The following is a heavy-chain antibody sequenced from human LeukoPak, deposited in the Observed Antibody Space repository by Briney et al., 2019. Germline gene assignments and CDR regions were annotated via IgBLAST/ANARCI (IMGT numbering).Heavy chain of an antibody. CDR1: GNYW. CDR3: VSFYEAY. V-gene: IGHV3-74*01. D-gene: IGHD2/OR15-2a*01. Sequence: GGSLRLSCAASGNYWMHWVRQAPGKGLVWVSHINSDGSWTSYADSVKGRFTISKDNAKNTVYLQMNNLRAEDTVVYYCVSFYEAYWGRGTLVTVSS. CDR2: INSDGSWT. J-gene: IGHJ4*02.